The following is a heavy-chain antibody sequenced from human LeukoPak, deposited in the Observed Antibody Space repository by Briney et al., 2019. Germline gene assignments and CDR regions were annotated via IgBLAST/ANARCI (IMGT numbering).Heavy chain of an antibody. D-gene: IGHD3-10*01. V-gene: IGHV1-69*13. CDR2: IIPIFGTA. J-gene: IGHJ4*02. CDR3: ARWAESYGSGERYYFDY. CDR1: RGTFSSYA. Sequence: SVKVSCKASRGTFSSYAINWVRQAPGQGLEWMGGIIPIFGTANYAQKFQGRVTITADESTSTAYMELSSLRSEDTAVYYCARWAESYGSGERYYFDYWGQGTLVTVSS.